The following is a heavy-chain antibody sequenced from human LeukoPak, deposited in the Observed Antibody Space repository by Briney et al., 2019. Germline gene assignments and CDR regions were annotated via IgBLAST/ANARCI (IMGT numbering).Heavy chain of an antibody. J-gene: IGHJ4*02. CDR1: GFTFSDYW. V-gene: IGHV3-7*04. D-gene: IGHD1-26*01. CDR2: IKHDGSEI. Sequence: PGGSLRLSCAASGFTFSDYWMSWVRQAPGKGLEWVANIKHDGSEIYYVDSVKGRFTISRDNAKNSLYLQMNSLRAEDTAVYYCARVPPYSGSYYTYWGQGTLLTVPS. CDR3: ARVPPYSGSYYTY.